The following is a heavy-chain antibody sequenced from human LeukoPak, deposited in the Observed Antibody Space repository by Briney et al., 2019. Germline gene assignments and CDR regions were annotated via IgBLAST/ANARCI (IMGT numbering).Heavy chain of an antibody. Sequence: GGSLRLSCAASGFSIDDYAIHWVRQPPGKGLEWVSGISWNSANIGYADSIKGRFTISRDNAKNSVDLQIDSLRAEDTALCYCAKDNGPKSALDLWGQGTVVIVSS. CDR1: GFSIDDYA. CDR2: ISWNSANI. V-gene: IGHV3-9*01. D-gene: IGHD4-17*01. CDR3: AKDNGPKSALDL. J-gene: IGHJ3*01.